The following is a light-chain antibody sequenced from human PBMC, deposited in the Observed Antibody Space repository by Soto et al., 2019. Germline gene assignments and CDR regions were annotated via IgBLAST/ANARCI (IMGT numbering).Light chain of an antibody. J-gene: IGKJ1*01. CDR1: QRVSSN. CDR3: QQYGTSPRT. Sequence: IVMTQSPATLSVSPGEIATLSCRASQRVSSNVAWYQQKPGQAPRLLIYDASTRATGIPARFSGSGSGTDFTLTISRLEPEDFAVYYCQQYGTSPRTFGQGTKVDIK. CDR2: DAS. V-gene: IGKV3-15*01.